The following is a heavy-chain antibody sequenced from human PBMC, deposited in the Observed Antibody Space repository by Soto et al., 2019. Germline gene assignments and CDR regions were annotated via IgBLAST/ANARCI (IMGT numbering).Heavy chain of an antibody. J-gene: IGHJ4*02. CDR3: ATSPYSSSWYVTPFDY. D-gene: IGHD6-13*01. V-gene: IGHV4-4*02. CDR2: IYHSGST. Sequence: SGTLSLTCAVSGGSISSSNWWSWVRQPPGKGLEWIGEIYHSGSTNYNPSLKSRVTISVDKSKNQFSLKLSSVTAADTAVYYCATSPYSSSWYVTPFDYWGQGTLVTVSS. CDR1: GGSISSSNW.